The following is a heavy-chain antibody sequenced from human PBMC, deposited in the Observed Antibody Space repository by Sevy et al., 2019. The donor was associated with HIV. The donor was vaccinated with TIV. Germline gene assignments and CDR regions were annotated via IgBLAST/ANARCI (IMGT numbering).Heavy chain of an antibody. Sequence: ASLKVSCKASGGTFSSYAISWVRQAPGQGLEWMGGIIPIFGTANYAQKFQGRVTITADKSTSTAYMELSSLRSEDTAVYYCARDGGYCSSTSCAYYYYMDVWGKGTTVTVSS. D-gene: IGHD2-2*01. V-gene: IGHV1-69*06. CDR3: ARDGGYCSSTSCAYYYYMDV. J-gene: IGHJ6*03. CDR1: GGTFSSYA. CDR2: IIPIFGTA.